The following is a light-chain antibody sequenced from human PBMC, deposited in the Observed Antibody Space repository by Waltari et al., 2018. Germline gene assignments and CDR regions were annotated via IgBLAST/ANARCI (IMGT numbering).Light chain of an antibody. CDR2: GAS. Sequence: EILLTQSPGPLSLSPVERATLSCRASQNVGKNYLGWYQQRPGQPPRLLIFGASNRATGIPDRFSGSGSGTDFTLTISRLESEDFAVYFCQQYASPPITFGQGTRLE. CDR3: QQYASPPIT. J-gene: IGKJ5*01. V-gene: IGKV3-20*01. CDR1: QNVGKNY.